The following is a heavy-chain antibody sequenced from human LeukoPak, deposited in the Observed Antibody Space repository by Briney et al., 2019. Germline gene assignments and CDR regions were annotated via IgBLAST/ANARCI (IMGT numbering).Heavy chain of an antibody. D-gene: IGHD1-14*01. Sequence: SETLSLTCAVYGGSFSGYYWSWIHQPPGKGLEWIGEINHSGSTNYNPALKSRVTISVDTSKNQFSLKLSSVTAADTAVYYCARVRRTFYYYMDVWGKGTTVTVSS. J-gene: IGHJ6*03. CDR1: GGSFSGYY. V-gene: IGHV4-34*01. CDR2: INHSGST. CDR3: ARVRRTFYYYMDV.